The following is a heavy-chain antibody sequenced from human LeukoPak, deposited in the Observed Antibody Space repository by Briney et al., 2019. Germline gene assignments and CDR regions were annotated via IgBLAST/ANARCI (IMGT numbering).Heavy chain of an antibody. V-gene: IGHV3-33*06. Sequence: GGSLRLSCAASGFTFSSYGMHWVRQASGKGLEWVAVIWYDGSNKYYADPVKGRFTISRDNSKNTLYLQMNSLRAEDTAVYYCAKDPSSTRVNWFDPWGQGTLVTVSS. CDR3: AKDPSSTRVNWFDP. J-gene: IGHJ5*02. CDR1: GFTFSSYG. CDR2: IWYDGSNK. D-gene: IGHD2-2*01.